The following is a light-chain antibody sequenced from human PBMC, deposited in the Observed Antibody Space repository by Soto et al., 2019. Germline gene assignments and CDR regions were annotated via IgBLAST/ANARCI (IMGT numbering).Light chain of an antibody. J-gene: IGKJ4*01. CDR2: GAS. CDR3: QQYNSWPPLP. Sequence: EIVMTQSPATLSVSPGERATLSCRASQSVSSNLAWYQQKPGQAPRLLIYGASTRATAIPARFSGSGSGTEFTLTISSLQSEDFAVSYCQQYNSWPPLPFGGGTKVEIK. CDR1: QSVSSN. V-gene: IGKV3-15*01.